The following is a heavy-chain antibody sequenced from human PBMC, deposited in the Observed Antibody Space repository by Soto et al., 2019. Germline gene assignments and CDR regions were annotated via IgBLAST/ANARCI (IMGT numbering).Heavy chain of an antibody. CDR1: GFTFSNFV. CDR2: ITDTGGDT. CDR3: TKASSDRHHMDV. J-gene: IGHJ6*02. V-gene: IGHV3-23*01. Sequence: GGSLRLSCAASGFTFSNFVMRWVRQTPGKGLEWVSTITDTGGDTYYTDSVKGRFTISRDNSKKTLYLQMTSLRAEDTALYYCTKASSDRHHMDVWGQGTTVTVSS.